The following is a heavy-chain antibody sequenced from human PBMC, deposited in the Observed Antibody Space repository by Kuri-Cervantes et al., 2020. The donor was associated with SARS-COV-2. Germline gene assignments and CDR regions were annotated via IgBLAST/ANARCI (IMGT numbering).Heavy chain of an antibody. Sequence: GESLKISCAASGFTFSSYAMHWVRQAPGKGLEWVAFIRYDGSNKYYADSVKGRFTISRDNSKNTLYLQMNSLRAEDTAVYYCARAGSGSYSALDYWGQGTLVTVSS. D-gene: IGHD1-26*01. J-gene: IGHJ4*02. CDR2: IRYDGSNK. V-gene: IGHV3-30*02. CDR3: ARAGSGSYSALDY. CDR1: GFTFSSYA.